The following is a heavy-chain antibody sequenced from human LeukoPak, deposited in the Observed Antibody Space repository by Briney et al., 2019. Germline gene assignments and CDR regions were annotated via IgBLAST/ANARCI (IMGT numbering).Heavy chain of an antibody. CDR3: ARGVSSAIDW. Sequence: GGSLRLSCAASDFSFSTYWMNWVRQAPGKGLEWVANINGDGRDTYYMGSVRGRFTISRDNADNSLYLQMNSLRGDDTAVYYCARGVSSAIDWWGQGTLVTVSS. CDR2: INGDGRDT. CDR1: DFSFSTYW. D-gene: IGHD3-22*01. J-gene: IGHJ4*02. V-gene: IGHV3-7*01.